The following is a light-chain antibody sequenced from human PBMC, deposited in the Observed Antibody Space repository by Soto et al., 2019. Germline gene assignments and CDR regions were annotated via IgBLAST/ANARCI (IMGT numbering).Light chain of an antibody. CDR2: AAS. Sequence: DIQMTQSPSSLSASVGDRVTITCRASQSISSYLNWYQQKPGKAPKLLIYAASSLQSGVPSRFNVIVFGTIFLFTFSILQPEDFETSSCQKENSRTFGQGTKGNIK. V-gene: IGKV1-39*01. CDR1: QSISSY. CDR3: QKENSRT. J-gene: IGKJ1*01.